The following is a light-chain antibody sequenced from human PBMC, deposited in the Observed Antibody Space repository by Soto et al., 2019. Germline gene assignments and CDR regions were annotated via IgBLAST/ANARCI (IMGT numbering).Light chain of an antibody. CDR3: QQYYRTPHT. V-gene: IGKV4-1*01. Sequence: DIVMTQSPDSLAVSLGERATINCKSSQSVLDSSTNMNYFNGYQQKPGQPPKLLIFWASARESGVPDRFSGSGSGTEFTLPSSSLQAEDVAVYYCQQYYRTPHTFGQGNKLEIQ. CDR2: WAS. J-gene: IGKJ2*01. CDR1: QSVLDSSTNMNY.